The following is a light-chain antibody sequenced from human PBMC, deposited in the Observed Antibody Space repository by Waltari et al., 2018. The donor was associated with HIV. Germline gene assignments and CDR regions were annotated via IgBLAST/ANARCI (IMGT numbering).Light chain of an antibody. Sequence: QSVLTQPPSVSGAPGQRVTISCTGTSSHIGAGYDVHWFKQLPGTAPKLLIYADDNRPSGVPDRFSGSKSGTSASLAITGLQAEDEADYYCQSYDSSLSGSFVFGTGTKVTVL. V-gene: IGLV1-40*01. CDR3: QSYDSSLSGSFV. CDR1: SSHIGAGYD. CDR2: ADD. J-gene: IGLJ1*01.